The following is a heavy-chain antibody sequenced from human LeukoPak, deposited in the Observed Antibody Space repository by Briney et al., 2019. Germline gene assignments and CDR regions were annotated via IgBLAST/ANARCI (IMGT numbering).Heavy chain of an antibody. CDR2: IYCSGST. CDR1: GGSISSSSYY. CDR3: SRPDYSGGSCRS. J-gene: IGHJ5*02. D-gene: IGHD2-15*01. V-gene: IGHV4-39*01. Sequence: PSETLSLTCTVSGGSISSSSYYWGWIRQPPGKGLEWIVSIYCSGSTYYNPSLKSRVTISVDTSKNQFSPKLSSVTAADTAVYYCSRPDYSGGSCRSWGQGTLVTVSS.